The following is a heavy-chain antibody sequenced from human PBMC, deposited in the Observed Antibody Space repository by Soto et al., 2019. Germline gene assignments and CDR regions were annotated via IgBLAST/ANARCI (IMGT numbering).Heavy chain of an antibody. CDR2: ISGSGGST. V-gene: IGHV3-23*01. J-gene: IGHJ5*02. D-gene: IGHD2-2*01. Sequence: GGSLRLSCAASGFTFSSYAMSWVRQAPGKGLEWVSAISGSGGSTYYADSVKGRFTITRDNSKNTLYLQMNSLRAEDTAVYYCAKERWEYCSSTSCYGGWFDPWGQGTLVTVSS. CDR1: GFTFSSYA. CDR3: AKERWEYCSSTSCYGGWFDP.